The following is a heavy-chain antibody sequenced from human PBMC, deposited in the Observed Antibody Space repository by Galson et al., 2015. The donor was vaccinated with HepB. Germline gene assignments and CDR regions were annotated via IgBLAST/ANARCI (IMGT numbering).Heavy chain of an antibody. Sequence: SLRLSCADSGFTFSSYAMSWVRQAPGKGLQWVSSISDSGIRTLYADSVKGRFTISRDNSKDTLYLQMNSLRAEDTAVYYCARIVAVATAYWGQGTLVTVSS. D-gene: IGHD6-19*01. J-gene: IGHJ4*02. CDR3: ARIVAVATAY. CDR1: GFTFSSYA. V-gene: IGHV3-23*01. CDR2: ISDSGIRT.